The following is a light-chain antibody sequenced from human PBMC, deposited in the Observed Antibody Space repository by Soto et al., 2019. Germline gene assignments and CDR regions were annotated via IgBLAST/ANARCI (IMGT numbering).Light chain of an antibody. CDR1: QTISSW. CDR3: QHYNSYSEA. Sequence: DIQMTQSPSTLSGSVGDRVTITCRASQTISSWLAWYQQKPGKAPKLLIYKASTLKSGVPSRFSGSGSGTEFTLTTISLQPDDFATYCCQHYNSYSEAFGQGTKVELK. V-gene: IGKV1-5*03. CDR2: KAS. J-gene: IGKJ1*01.